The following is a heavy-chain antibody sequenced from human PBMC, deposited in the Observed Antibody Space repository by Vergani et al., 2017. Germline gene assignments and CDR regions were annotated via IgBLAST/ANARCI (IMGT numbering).Heavy chain of an antibody. V-gene: IGHV1-69*11. J-gene: IGHJ4*02. CDR1: GGTFSSYA. Sequence: QVPLVQSGAEVKKPGSSVKVSCTASGGTFSSYAISWVRQAPGQGLEWMGRIIPILGTANYAQKFKGRVTITADESTSTAYMELSSLRSEDTAVYYCARDSDVWFGELLAWWGQGTLVTVSS. CDR2: IIPILGTA. D-gene: IGHD3-10*01. CDR3: ARDSDVWFGELLAW.